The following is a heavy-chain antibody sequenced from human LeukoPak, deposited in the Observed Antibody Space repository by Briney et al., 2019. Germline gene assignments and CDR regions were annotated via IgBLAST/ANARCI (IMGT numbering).Heavy chain of an antibody. CDR3: AREGGYSYGDAPLHFDY. CDR2: VYYSGTT. D-gene: IGHD5-18*01. CDR1: GGSISSSNW. J-gene: IGHJ4*02. Sequence: SETLSLTCAVSGGSISSSNWWSWVRQPPGKALEWIGSVYYSGTTSYNPSLKSRVTISVDMSKNHFSLRLSSVTAADTAVFYCAREGGYSYGDAPLHFDYWGQGTLVNVPS. V-gene: IGHV4-4*02.